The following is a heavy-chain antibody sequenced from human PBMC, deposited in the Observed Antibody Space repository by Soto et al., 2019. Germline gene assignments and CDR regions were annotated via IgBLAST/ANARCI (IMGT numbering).Heavy chain of an antibody. CDR2: ISGSGGST. CDR1: GFNFSSYA. J-gene: IGHJ4*02. Sequence: PGGSLRLSCAASGFNFSSYAMSWVRQAPGKGLEWVSAISGSGGSTYYADSVKGRFTISRDNSKNTLYLQMNSLRAEDTAVYYCAKGVGYYGSGSYDWGQGTLVTVSS. CDR3: AKGVGYYGSGSYD. D-gene: IGHD3-10*01. V-gene: IGHV3-23*01.